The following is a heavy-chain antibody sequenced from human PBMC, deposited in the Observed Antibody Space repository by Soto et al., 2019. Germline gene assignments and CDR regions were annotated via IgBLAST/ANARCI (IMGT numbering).Heavy chain of an antibody. J-gene: IGHJ6*02. Sequence: ASETLSLTCTVSGGSINSGDYYWTWVRQPPGKGLEWIGNIFHSGSTYYTPSRQSRVTISPDTSKNHFSLKLSSVTPADTAVYYCARDRYYGSGTYYNFYSGMDVWGQGTTVTVSS. V-gene: IGHV4-30-4*01. CDR1: GGSINSGDYY. D-gene: IGHD3-10*01. CDR3: ARDRYYGSGTYYNFYSGMDV. CDR2: IFHSGST.